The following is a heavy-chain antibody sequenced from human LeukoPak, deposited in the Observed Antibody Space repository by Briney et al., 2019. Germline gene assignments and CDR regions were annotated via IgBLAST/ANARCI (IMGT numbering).Heavy chain of an antibody. D-gene: IGHD3-10*01. J-gene: IGHJ5*02. Sequence: PGGSLRLSCAASGFTFSDYAMSWVRQAPGKGLEWVSGIGSSGVNTDYATSVKGRFTISRDNTKSTLHLLMNSLRVEDTATYYCAKGRNSGSYFGIDPWGQGTSVSVSS. CDR1: GFTFSDYA. V-gene: IGHV3-23*01. CDR2: IGSSGVNT. CDR3: AKGRNSGSYFGIDP.